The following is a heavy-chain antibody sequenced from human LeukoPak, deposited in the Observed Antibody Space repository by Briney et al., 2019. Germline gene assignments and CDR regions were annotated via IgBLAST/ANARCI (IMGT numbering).Heavy chain of an antibody. CDR2: INHSGST. D-gene: IGHD5-18*01. CDR3: ARKRGYSHVVLVYYFDY. CDR1: GGSFSGYY. V-gene: IGHV4-34*01. J-gene: IGHJ4*02. Sequence: KPSETLSLTCAVYGGSFSGYYWSWIRQPPGKGLEWIGEINHSGSTNYNPSLKSRVTISVDTSKNQFSLKLSSVTAADTAVYYCARKRGYSHVVLVYYFDYWGQGTLVTVSS.